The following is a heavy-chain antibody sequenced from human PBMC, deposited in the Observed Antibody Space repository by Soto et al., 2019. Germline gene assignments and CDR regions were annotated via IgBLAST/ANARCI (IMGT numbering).Heavy chain of an antibody. CDR3: ARRGSGSYSDY. V-gene: IGHV4-39*01. Sequence: QLQLQESGPGLVKPSETLSLTCTVSGGSISSSNYYWGWIRQPPGKGLEWIGTIYYSGSTYDNPSLKSRVTISVDTSKNQFSLKLSSVTAADTAVYYCARRGSGSYSDYWGQGTLVTVSS. CDR2: IYYSGST. CDR1: GGSISSSNYY. D-gene: IGHD3-10*01. J-gene: IGHJ4*02.